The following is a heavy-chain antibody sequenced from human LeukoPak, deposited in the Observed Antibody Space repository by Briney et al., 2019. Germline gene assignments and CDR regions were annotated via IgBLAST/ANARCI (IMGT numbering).Heavy chain of an antibody. J-gene: IGHJ4*02. CDR1: TFTFSSYS. CDR3: ASSRCTSDNYYGGIDN. CDR2: ISGGSNKI. V-gene: IGHV3-48*04. Sequence: GGSLRLSCTASTFTFSSYSMNWVRQAPGKGLEWVSHISGGSNKIYYADSVRGRFTISRDNAKNSLYLQMNTLRAEDTAVYYCASSRCTSDNYYGGIDNWGQGTLVTVSS. D-gene: IGHD3-10*01.